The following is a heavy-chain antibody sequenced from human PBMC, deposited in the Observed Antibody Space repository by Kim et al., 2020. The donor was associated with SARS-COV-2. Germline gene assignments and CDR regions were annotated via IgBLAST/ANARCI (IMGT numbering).Heavy chain of an antibody. Sequence: KYYAVAVKDACTNSRDNAKNSLYLQINSLRAEDTAVYYCARSHTRLTDYWRQGTLVTVSS. CDR3: ARSHTRLTDY. CDR2: K. V-gene: IGHV3-48*04. D-gene: IGHD2-2*02. J-gene: IGHJ4*02.